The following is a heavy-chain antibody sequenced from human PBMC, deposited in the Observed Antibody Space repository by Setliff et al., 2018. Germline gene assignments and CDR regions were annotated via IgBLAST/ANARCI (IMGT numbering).Heavy chain of an antibody. V-gene: IGHV3-23*01. J-gene: IGHJ6*02. D-gene: IGHD3-16*02. CDR1: GFTFSSFA. Sequence: LRLSCAASGFTFSSFAMSWVRRAPGKGLAWVSGITGGGGSTYYADPVKGRFTISRDNSKNTLYLQMNSLRAEDTAVYYCARDRADYVWGSYRPDYYYYHHGMDVWGQGTTVTVSS. CDR2: ITGGGGST. CDR3: ARDRADYVWGSYRPDYYYYHHGMDV.